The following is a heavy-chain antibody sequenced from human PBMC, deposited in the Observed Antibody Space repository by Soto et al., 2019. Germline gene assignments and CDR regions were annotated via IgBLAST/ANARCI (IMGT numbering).Heavy chain of an antibody. CDR1: GVSFSDYS. CDR2: ITGNSGYK. J-gene: IGHJ4*02. D-gene: IGHD1-26*01. V-gene: IGHV3-21*06. CDR3: ARSGELLQTFDS. Sequence: KAGGSLRLSCVVSGVSFSDYSMNWVRQAPGKGLEWVSLITGNSGYKYYAGSVKGRFTVSRDNAKNSLYLQMNSLTVEDTAVYYRARSGELLQTFDSWGQGTLVTVSS.